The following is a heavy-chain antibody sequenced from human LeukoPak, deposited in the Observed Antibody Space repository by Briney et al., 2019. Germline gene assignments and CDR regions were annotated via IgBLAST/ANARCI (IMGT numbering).Heavy chain of an antibody. J-gene: IGHJ5*02. CDR1: GYTFTSYG. D-gene: IGHD5-12*01. CDR2: ISAYNGNT. V-gene: IGHV1-18*01. Sequence: ASVKVSCKASGYTFTSYGISWVRQAPGQGLEWMGWISAYNGNTNYAQKLQGRVTMTRNTSISTAYMELSSLRSEDTAVYYCASRYSGYENNWFDPWGQGTLVTVSS. CDR3: ASRYSGYENNWFDP.